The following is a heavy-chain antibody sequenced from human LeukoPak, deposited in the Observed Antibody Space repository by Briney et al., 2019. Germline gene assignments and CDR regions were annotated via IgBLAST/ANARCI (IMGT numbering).Heavy chain of an antibody. CDR1: AFTFSNYA. V-gene: IGHV3-23*01. D-gene: IGHD2-15*01. Sequence: GGSLRLSCAASAFTFSNYAMTWVRQAPGKGLEWVSSISGIVSSTYYADPVKGRFTISRDNSKNTLYLQMNSLRAEDTAVYYCAKDGVVKTSRPYYFDFWGQGTLVTVSS. CDR3: AKDGVVKTSRPYYFDF. J-gene: IGHJ4*02. CDR2: ISGIVSST.